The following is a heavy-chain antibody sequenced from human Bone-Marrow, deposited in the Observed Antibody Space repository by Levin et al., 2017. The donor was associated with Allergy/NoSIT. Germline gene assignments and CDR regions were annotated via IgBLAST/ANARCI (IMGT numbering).Heavy chain of an antibody. V-gene: IGHV4-4*02. D-gene: IGHD3-10*01. CDR3: ARRSSGSHYNFDY. J-gene: IGHJ4*02. CDR2: IYHSGST. CDR1: GGSISSSNG. Sequence: KTSETLSLTCAVSGGSISSSNGWSWVRQPPGKGLEWIGDIYHSGSTSYNPSLKSRVTISVNKSQSQFSLTLNSVTAADTAVYYCARRSSGSHYNFDYWGQGTLVTVSS.